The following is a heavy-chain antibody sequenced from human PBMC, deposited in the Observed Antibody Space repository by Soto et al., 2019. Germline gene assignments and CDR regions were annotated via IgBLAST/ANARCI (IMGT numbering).Heavy chain of an antibody. D-gene: IGHD3-3*01. J-gene: IGHJ6*02. V-gene: IGHV3-21*01. Sequence: LRLSCAASGFTFSSYSMNWVRQAPGKGLEWVSSISSSSSYIYYADSVKGRFTISRDNAKNSLYLQMNSLRAEDTAVYYCARDVAPSTYDFWSTYGMDVWGQGTTVTVSS. CDR2: ISSSSSYI. CDR3: ARDVAPSTYDFWSTYGMDV. CDR1: GFTFSSYS.